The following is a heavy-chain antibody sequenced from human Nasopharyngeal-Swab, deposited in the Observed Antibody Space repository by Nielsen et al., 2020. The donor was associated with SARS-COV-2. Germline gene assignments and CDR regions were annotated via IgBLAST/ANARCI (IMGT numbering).Heavy chain of an antibody. D-gene: IGHD3-22*01. Sequence: GESLKISCAASGFTFSSYSMNWVRQATGKGLEWVSAIGTAGDPYYPGSVKGRFTISRHNSKNTLYLQMNSLRAEDTAVYYCARAAYYYDSSGYYRPLDAFDIWGQGTMVTVSS. CDR3: ARAAYYYDSSGYYRPLDAFDI. V-gene: IGHV3-13*05. CDR1: GFTFSSYS. CDR2: IGTAGDP. J-gene: IGHJ3*02.